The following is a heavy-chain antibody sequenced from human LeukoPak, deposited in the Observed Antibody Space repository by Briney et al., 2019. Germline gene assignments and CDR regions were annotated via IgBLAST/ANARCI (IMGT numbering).Heavy chain of an antibody. CDR3: AKVGGALWFGDPWFYGMDV. Sequence: GGSLRLSCEASGFTFSAYAMTWVRQAPGKGLEWVSSIGSDNKPHYSESVKGRFAISRDNSKSMLYLQMNSLRAEDTAVYYCAKVGGALWFGDPWFYGMDVWGQGTTVTVSS. CDR2: IGSDNKP. V-gene: IGHV3-23*05. D-gene: IGHD3-10*01. CDR1: GFTFSAYA. J-gene: IGHJ6*02.